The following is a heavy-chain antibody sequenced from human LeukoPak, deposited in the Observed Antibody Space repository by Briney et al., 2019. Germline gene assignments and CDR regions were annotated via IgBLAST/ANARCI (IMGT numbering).Heavy chain of an antibody. Sequence: SQTLSLTCTVSGGSISSGSYYWSWIRQPAGKGLEWIGRIYYSGSTYYNPSLKSRVTISVDTSKNQFSLKLSSVTAADTAVYYCAREPGYSSIFWGQGTLVTVSS. V-gene: IGHV4-61*02. CDR1: GGSISSGSYY. D-gene: IGHD6-13*01. J-gene: IGHJ4*02. CDR3: AREPGYSSIF. CDR2: IYYSGST.